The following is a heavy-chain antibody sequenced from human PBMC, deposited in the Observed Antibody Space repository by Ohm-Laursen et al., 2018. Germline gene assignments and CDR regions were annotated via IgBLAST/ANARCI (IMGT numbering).Heavy chain of an antibody. V-gene: IGHV3-23*01. CDR2: ISDSGDST. D-gene: IGHD3-10*01. CDR3: AKDYKAPRTPPLE. CDR1: GFTFSTYA. J-gene: IGHJ4*02. Sequence: SLRLSCTASGFTFSTYAMNWVRQAPGKGLEWVSAISDSGDSTYYADSVKGRFTISRDNSKNTLYLQMNSLRAEDTTVYYCAKDYKAPRTPPLEWGQGTLVTVSS.